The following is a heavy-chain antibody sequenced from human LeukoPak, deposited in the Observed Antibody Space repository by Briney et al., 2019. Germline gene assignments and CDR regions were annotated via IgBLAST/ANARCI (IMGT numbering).Heavy chain of an antibody. CDR3: ARGQQQFFDY. J-gene: IGHJ4*02. Sequence: RTLETLSLTCTVSGGSISSSSYYWGWIRQPPGKGLEWIGTIYYSGSTFYNPSLKSRVTISVDMSNIQFSLKLSSVTAADTAVYYCARGQQQFFDYWGQGTLVTVSS. D-gene: IGHD6-13*01. V-gene: IGHV4-39*07. CDR2: IYYSGST. CDR1: GGSISSSSYY.